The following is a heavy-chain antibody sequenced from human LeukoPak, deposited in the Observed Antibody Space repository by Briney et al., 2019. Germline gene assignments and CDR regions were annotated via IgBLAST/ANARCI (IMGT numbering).Heavy chain of an antibody. J-gene: IGHJ4*02. Sequence: GGSLRLSCAASGFTFSRYWMSWVRQAPGKGLEWVASVKGDGSQKNYADTVKGRFSISRDNAKKSLVLQMNSLRADDTAVYYCAREAYWGPGTLVTVSS. CDR1: GFTFSRYW. CDR3: AREAY. CDR2: VKGDGSQK. V-gene: IGHV3-7*01.